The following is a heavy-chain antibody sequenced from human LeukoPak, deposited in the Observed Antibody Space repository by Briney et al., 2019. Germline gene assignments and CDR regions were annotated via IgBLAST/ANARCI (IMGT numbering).Heavy chain of an antibody. CDR2: IYSGGST. CDR3: ARASSGYYKSWFDP. J-gene: IGHJ5*02. CDR1: GFTVSSTY. D-gene: IGHD3-22*01. V-gene: IGHV3-53*01. Sequence: GGSLRLSCAASGFTVSSTYMNWGRQAPGKGLEWVSVIYSGGSTNYADSVKGRFTISRDNSKNTLYLQMNSLRAEDTAVYYCARASSGYYKSWFDPWGQGTLVTVSS.